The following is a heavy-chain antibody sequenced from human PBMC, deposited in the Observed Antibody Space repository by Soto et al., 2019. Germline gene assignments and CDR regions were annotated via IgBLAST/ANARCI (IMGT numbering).Heavy chain of an antibody. CDR1: GFTFSSYA. J-gene: IGHJ3*02. CDR3: AKWMITFGGVIVPDAFDI. Sequence: GGSLRLSFEASGFTFSSYAMSWFRQAPGKGLEWVSAISGSGGSTYYADSVKGRFTISRDNSKNTLYLQMNSLRAEDTAVYYCAKWMITFGGVIVPDAFDIWGQGT. V-gene: IGHV3-23*01. CDR2: ISGSGGST. D-gene: IGHD3-16*02.